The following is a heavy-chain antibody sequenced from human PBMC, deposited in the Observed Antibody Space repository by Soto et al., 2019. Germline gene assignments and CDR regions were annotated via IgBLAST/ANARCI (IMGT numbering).Heavy chain of an antibody. J-gene: IGHJ4*02. D-gene: IGHD5-12*01. V-gene: IGHV3-33*01. CDR3: AREVAHYFDY. CDR2: IWYDGSNQ. CDR1: GFTFSSYG. Sequence: QVHLVESGGGVVQPGTSLRLSCVASGFTFSSYGMHWVRQAPGKGLEWVAVIWYDGSNQYYADSVKGRFTISRDNSKNTLYLQMNSLRAEDTAVYYCAREVAHYFDYWGQGTLVTVSS.